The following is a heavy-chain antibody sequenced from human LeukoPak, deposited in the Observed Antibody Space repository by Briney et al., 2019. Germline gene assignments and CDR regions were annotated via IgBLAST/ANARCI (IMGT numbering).Heavy chain of an antibody. V-gene: IGHV3-7*01. D-gene: IGHD3-10*01. Sequence: PGGSLTLSCAASGFTFSSYWMSWVRQAPGKGLEWVANIKQDGSEKYYVDSVKGRFTISRDNAKNSLYLQMNSLRAEDTAVYYCARDRPSNYYGSGSYYKYYYYGMDVWGQGTTVTVSS. CDR2: IKQDGSEK. J-gene: IGHJ6*02. CDR1: GFTFSSYW. CDR3: ARDRPSNYYGSGSYYKYYYYGMDV.